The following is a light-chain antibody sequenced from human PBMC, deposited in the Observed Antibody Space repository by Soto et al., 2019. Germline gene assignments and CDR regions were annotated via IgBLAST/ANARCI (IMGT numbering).Light chain of an antibody. J-gene: IGKJ4*01. Sequence: EIVLTQSPATLSLSPGERATLSCRASQSVSSYLAWYQQKPGQAPRLLIYDASNRATGIPARFSGSGAGTDFPLTIRSLEPEDVAVYYCPQRSTCLSFGGGNKVEIK. CDR2: DAS. CDR1: QSVSSY. V-gene: IGKV3-11*01. CDR3: PQRSTCLS.